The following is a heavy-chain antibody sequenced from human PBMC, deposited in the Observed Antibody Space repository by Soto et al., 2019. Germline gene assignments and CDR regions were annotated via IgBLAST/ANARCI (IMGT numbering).Heavy chain of an antibody. CDR3: ARDRYYGPGTHNNSYPGIDV. CDR2: IFHSGST. D-gene: IGHD3-10*01. CDR1: GSSINSGDYY. V-gene: IGHV4-30-4*01. Sequence: SETLSLTCTVSGSSINSGDYYWTWVRQPPGKGLEWVGNIFHSGSTYYTPSLQSRVTISLDTSKNHFSLKLSSVTAADTPVYYRARDRYYGPGTHNNSYPGIDVWDRGTTVT. J-gene: IGHJ6*02.